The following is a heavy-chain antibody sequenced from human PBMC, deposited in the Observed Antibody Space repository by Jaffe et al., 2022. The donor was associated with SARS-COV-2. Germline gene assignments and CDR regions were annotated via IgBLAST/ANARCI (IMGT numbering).Heavy chain of an antibody. Sequence: EVQLVESGGGLVQPGGSLRLSCAASGFTFSSYWMHWVRQAPGKGLVWVSRINSDGSSTSYADSVKGRFTISRDNAKNTLYLQMNSLRAEDTAVYYCARGVASDYGMDVWGQGTTVTVSS. V-gene: IGHV3-74*01. CDR2: INSDGSST. J-gene: IGHJ6*02. CDR1: GFTFSSYW. CDR3: ARGVASDYGMDV.